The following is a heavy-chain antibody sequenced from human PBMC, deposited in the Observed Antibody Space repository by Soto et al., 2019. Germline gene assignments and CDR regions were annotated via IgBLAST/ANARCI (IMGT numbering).Heavy chain of an antibody. D-gene: IGHD2-21*01. CDR2: ISAYNGNT. Sequence: GASVKVSCKASGYTFTSYGISWVRQAPGQGLEWMGWISAYNGNTNYAQKLQGRVTMTTDTSTSTAYMELRSLRSDDTALYYCAKSLVFVAHAYMDVWGKGTTVTVSS. J-gene: IGHJ6*03. CDR1: GYTFTSYG. CDR3: AKSLVFVAHAYMDV. V-gene: IGHV1-18*01.